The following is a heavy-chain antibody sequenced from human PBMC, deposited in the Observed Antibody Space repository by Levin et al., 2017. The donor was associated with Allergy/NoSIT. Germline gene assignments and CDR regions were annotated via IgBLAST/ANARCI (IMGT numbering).Heavy chain of an antibody. V-gene: IGHV3-23*01. CDR3: AKSEYDILTLQYYFDY. Sequence: QTGGSLRLSCAASGFTFSSYAMSWVRQAPGKGLEWVSAISGSGGSTYYADSVKGRFTISRDNSKNTLYLQMNSLRAEDTAVYYCAKSEYDILTLQYYFDYWGQGTLVTVSS. CDR1: GFTFSSYA. J-gene: IGHJ4*02. D-gene: IGHD3-9*01. CDR2: ISGSGGST.